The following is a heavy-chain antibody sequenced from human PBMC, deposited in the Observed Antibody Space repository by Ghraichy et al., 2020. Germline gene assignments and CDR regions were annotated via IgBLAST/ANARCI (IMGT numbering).Heavy chain of an antibody. Sequence: GGSLRLSCAASGFTFSKYIMIWVRQAPGKGLDWISSISSTSSTIQYADSVKGRFTLSRDNAKNSLYLQMNSLRDEDTAVYYCAALGWGIEVDDIDYWGQGTLVTVSS. D-gene: IGHD6-19*01. V-gene: IGHV3-48*02. J-gene: IGHJ4*02. CDR1: GFTFSKYI. CDR3: AALGWGIEVDDIDY. CDR2: ISSTSSTI.